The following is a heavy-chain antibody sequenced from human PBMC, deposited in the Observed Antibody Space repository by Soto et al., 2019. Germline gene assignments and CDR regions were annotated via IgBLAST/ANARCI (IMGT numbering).Heavy chain of an antibody. V-gene: IGHV3-23*01. CDR2: ISGSSGST. Sequence: GSLRLSCAASGFTFSSFAMSWVRQAPGKGLEWVSAISGSSGSTYYADSVKGRFTISRDNSKNTLYLQMNSLRAEDTAVYYCAKQNVLRFLGARDYYYYMDVWGKGTTVTVSS. CDR1: GFTFSSFA. D-gene: IGHD3-3*01. CDR3: AKQNVLRFLGARDYYYYMDV. J-gene: IGHJ6*03.